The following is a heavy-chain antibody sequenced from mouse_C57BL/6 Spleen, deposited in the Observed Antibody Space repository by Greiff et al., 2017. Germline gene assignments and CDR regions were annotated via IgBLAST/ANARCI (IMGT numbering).Heavy chain of an antibody. CDR1: GFTFSDYG. J-gene: IGHJ2*01. D-gene: IGHD4-1*01. CDR2: ISSGSSTI. V-gene: IGHV5-17*01. CDR3: ARRHWDGYYFDY. Sequence: EVHLVESGGGLVKPGGSLTLSCAASGFTFSDYGMHWVRQAPEKGLEWVAYISSGSSTIYYADTVKGRFTISRDNAKNTLFLQMTSLRSEDTAMYYCARRHWDGYYFDYWGQGTTLTVSS.